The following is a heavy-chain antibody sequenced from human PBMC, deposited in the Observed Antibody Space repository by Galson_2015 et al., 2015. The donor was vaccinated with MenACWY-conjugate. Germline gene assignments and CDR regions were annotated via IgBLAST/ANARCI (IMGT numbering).Heavy chain of an antibody. CDR1: GFTFSDYH. CDR3: ARAGTAVFPSSYEPHFDY. CDR2: IYSYSTYT. Sequence: SLRLSCAAYGFTFSDYHMTWIRQAPGKGLEWISYIYSYSTYTDYADSVKGRFTISRDNAKNSLYLQMNSLRDEDTAVYYCARAGTAVFPSSYEPHFDYWGQGTLVTVSS. J-gene: IGHJ4*02. V-gene: IGHV3-11*06. D-gene: IGHD3-10*01.